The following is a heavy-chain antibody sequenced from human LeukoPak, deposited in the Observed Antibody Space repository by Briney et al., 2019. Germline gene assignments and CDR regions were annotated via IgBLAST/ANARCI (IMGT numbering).Heavy chain of an antibody. D-gene: IGHD3-3*02. J-gene: IGHJ1*01. CDR2: ISYDGSNK. Sequence: GGSLRLSCAASGFTFSSYAMHWVRQAPGKGLEWGAVISYDGSNKYYADSVKGRFTISRDNSKNTLHLQMNSLRAEDTAVYYCATFLAIVTARDSLYFQHWGQGTLVTVSS. CDR1: GFTFSSYA. V-gene: IGHV3-30-3*01. CDR3: ATFLAIVTARDSLYFQH.